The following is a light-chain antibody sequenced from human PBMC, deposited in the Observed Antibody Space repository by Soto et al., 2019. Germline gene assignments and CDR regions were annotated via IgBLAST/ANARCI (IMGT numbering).Light chain of an antibody. CDR2: GAS. CDR3: QQYNNWPRT. J-gene: IGKJ5*01. V-gene: IGKV3-15*01. CDR1: QSISFY. Sequence: IVLTQSPATLSLSPGERATLSCRASQSISFYLTWYQHKPGQAPRLLIYGASTRATGIPARFSGSGSGTEFTLTISSLQSEDFAVYYCQQYNNWPRTFGQGTRLEIK.